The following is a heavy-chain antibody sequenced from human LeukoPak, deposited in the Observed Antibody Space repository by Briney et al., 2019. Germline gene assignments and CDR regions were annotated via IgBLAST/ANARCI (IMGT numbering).Heavy chain of an antibody. CDR3: ARDRCSGGSCLDY. Sequence: GGSLRLSCAASGFTFSTYEINWVRQAPGKGLEWLSHISTSGSSIHYADSVKGRFTISRDNAKNSLYLQMNSLRAEDTAVYYCARDRCSGGSCLDYWGQGTLVTVSS. CDR1: GFTFSTYE. J-gene: IGHJ4*02. D-gene: IGHD2-15*01. V-gene: IGHV3-48*03. CDR2: ISTSGSSI.